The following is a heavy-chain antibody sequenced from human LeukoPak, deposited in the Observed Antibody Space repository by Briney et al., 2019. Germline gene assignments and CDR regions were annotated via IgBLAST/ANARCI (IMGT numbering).Heavy chain of an antibody. CDR2: ISSSSSTI. CDR1: GFTFSSYS. V-gene: IGHV3-48*01. Sequence: PGGSLRLSCAASGFTFSSYSMNWVRQAPGKGLEWVSYISSSSSTIYYADSVKGRFTISRDNAKNSLYLQMNSLRAKDTAVYYCARQDDIVVVAYYMDVWGKGTTVTVSS. J-gene: IGHJ6*03. CDR3: ARQDDIVVVAYYMDV. D-gene: IGHD2-2*01.